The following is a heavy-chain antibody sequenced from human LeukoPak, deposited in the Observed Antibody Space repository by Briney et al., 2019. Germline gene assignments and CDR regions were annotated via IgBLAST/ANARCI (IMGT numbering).Heavy chain of an antibody. Sequence: NSSETLSLTCAVSGGSISSGGYSWSWIRQSPGKGLEWFGYIYYSGTTYYNPSLKSRVTMSLDTSKNHFSLKLTSVTAADTAVYYCARESATVTSRHFDYWGQGTLVTVSS. CDR3: ARESATVTSRHFDY. D-gene: IGHD4-17*01. V-gene: IGHV4-30-4*07. J-gene: IGHJ4*02. CDR1: GGSISSGGYS. CDR2: IYYSGTT.